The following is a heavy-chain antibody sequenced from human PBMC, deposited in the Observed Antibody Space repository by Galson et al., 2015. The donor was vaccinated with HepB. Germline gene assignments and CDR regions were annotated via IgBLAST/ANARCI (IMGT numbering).Heavy chain of an antibody. CDR1: GYSFTSYW. Sequence: QSGAEVKKPGESLRISCKGSGYSFTSYWISWVRQMPGKGLEWMGRIDPSDSYTNYSPSFQGHVTISADKSISTAYLQWSSLKASDTAMYYCARQRRHCSGGSCYLYYYYYGMDVWGQGTTVTVSS. D-gene: IGHD2-15*01. CDR3: ARQRRHCSGGSCYLYYYYYGMDV. J-gene: IGHJ6*02. CDR2: IDPSDSYT. V-gene: IGHV5-10-1*01.